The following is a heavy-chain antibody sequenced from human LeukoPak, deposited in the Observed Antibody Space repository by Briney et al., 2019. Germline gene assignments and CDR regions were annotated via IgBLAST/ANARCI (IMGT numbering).Heavy chain of an antibody. Sequence: SVKVSCKASGGTFSSYAISWERQAPGQGLEWMGGIIPIFGTANYAQKFQGRVTITADESTSTAYMELSSLRSEDTAVYYCARDTLYGSGSYYTFGYWGQGTLVTVSS. CDR3: ARDTLYGSGSYYTFGY. D-gene: IGHD3-10*01. V-gene: IGHV1-69*13. CDR2: IIPIFGTA. CDR1: GGTFSSYA. J-gene: IGHJ4*02.